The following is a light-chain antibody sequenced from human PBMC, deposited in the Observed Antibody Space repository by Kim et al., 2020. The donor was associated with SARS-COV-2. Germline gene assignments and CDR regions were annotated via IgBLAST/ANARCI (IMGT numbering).Light chain of an antibody. CDR3: CSSAGSFTWV. CDR1: SSDVGGSNS. CDR2: DVT. Sequence: QSALTQPRSVSGSPGQSVAISCTGTSSDVGGSNSVSWYQQHPGKAPKLMIYDVTKRPSGVPDHFSGSKSGNTASLTISGLQAEDEADYYCCSSAGSFTWVFSGGTKLTVL. V-gene: IGLV2-11*01. J-gene: IGLJ3*02.